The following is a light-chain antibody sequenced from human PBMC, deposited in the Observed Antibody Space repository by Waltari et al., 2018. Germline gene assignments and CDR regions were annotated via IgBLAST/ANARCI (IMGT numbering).Light chain of an antibody. CDR2: GAS. Sequence: EIVMTHSPATLSVSPGERATLPCRASQSVSSNLAWYQQKPGQAPRRLIYGASTRATGIPAMFSGSGSGTEFTLTISSLQSEDFAVYYCQQYNNWPPWTFGQGTKVEIK. V-gene: IGKV3-15*01. J-gene: IGKJ1*01. CDR1: QSVSSN. CDR3: QQYNNWPPWT.